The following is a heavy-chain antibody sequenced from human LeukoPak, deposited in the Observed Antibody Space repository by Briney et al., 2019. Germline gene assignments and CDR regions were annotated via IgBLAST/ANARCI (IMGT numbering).Heavy chain of an antibody. Sequence: GGSLRLSCAASGFTFSNYGMHWVRQAPGKGLVWVSRINSDGSSTSYADSVKGRFTISRDNAKNTLYLQMNSLRAEDTAVYYCARRSNFAGFDYWGQGTLVTVSS. CDR1: GFTFSNYG. D-gene: IGHD1-14*01. CDR3: ARRSNFAGFDY. CDR2: INSDGSST. J-gene: IGHJ4*02. V-gene: IGHV3-74*01.